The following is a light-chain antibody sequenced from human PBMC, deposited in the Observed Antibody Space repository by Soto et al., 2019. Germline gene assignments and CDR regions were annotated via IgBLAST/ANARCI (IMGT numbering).Light chain of an antibody. V-gene: IGKV3-11*01. J-gene: IGKJ4*01. CDR2: DAS. Sequence: EIVLTQSPATLSLSPGEIATLSCSASQSVSINLAWYQQKPGQAPRLLIYDASNRATGIPARFSGSGSGTDFTLTISSLEPEDFAVYYCQQRSNWPLTFGGGTKVDIK. CDR3: QQRSNWPLT. CDR1: QSVSIN.